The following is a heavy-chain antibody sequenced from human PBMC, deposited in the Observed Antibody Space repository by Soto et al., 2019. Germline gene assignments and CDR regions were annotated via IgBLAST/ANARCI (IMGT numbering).Heavy chain of an antibody. Sequence: EVQLVESGGGLVQPGGSLRLSCAASGFTFSSYWMHWVRQVPGKGLVWVSRINSDGSSTGYADSVMGRFTISRDNAKNTLYLQMNSLRAEDTAVYYCARDKGYCSGGSCYVAGYWGQGTLVTVSS. CDR2: INSDGSST. CDR1: GFTFSSYW. CDR3: ARDKGYCSGGSCYVAGY. J-gene: IGHJ4*02. V-gene: IGHV3-74*01. D-gene: IGHD2-15*01.